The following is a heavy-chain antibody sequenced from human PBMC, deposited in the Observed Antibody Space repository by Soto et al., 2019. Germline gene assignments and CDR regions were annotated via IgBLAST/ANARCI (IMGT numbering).Heavy chain of an antibody. CDR1: GFTVSHNY. CDR2: IYSASST. Sequence: EVQLVESGGGLIQPGGSLRLSCAASGFTVSHNYMSWVRQAPGEGLEWVPVIYSASSTYYADSVKGRFTISRDNSKNTLYLQMNSLRAEDTAVYYCARDTDYYGMDVWGQGTTVTVSS. CDR3: ARDTDYYGMDV. D-gene: IGHD4-17*01. V-gene: IGHV3-53*01. J-gene: IGHJ6*02.